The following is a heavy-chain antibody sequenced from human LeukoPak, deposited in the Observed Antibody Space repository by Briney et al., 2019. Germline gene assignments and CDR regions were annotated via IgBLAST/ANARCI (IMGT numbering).Heavy chain of an antibody. CDR3: ARGGRITMVRGVLYYYGMDV. CDR2: INHSGST. Sequence: SETLSLTCAVYGGSFSGYYWSWIRQPPGKGLEWIGEINHSGSTNYNPSLKSRVTISVDTSKNRFSLKLSSVTAADTAVYYCARGGRITMVRGVLYYYGMDVWGKGTTVTVSS. J-gene: IGHJ6*04. CDR1: GGSFSGYY. D-gene: IGHD3-10*01. V-gene: IGHV4-34*01.